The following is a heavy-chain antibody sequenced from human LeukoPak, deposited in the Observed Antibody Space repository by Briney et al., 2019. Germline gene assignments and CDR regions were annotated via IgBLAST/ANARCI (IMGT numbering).Heavy chain of an antibody. J-gene: IGHJ6*03. CDR3: ARASYGSGSYYNGYYYYMDV. V-gene: IGHV3-21*01. CDR2: ISSSSSYI. Sequence: GGSLRLSCVASGSLFNNYEMNWVRQAPGKGLEWVSSISSSSSYIYYADSVKGRFTISRDNAKNSLYLQMNSLRAEDTAVYYCARASYGSGSYYNGYYYYMDVWGKGTTVTVSS. CDR1: GSLFNNYE. D-gene: IGHD3-10*01.